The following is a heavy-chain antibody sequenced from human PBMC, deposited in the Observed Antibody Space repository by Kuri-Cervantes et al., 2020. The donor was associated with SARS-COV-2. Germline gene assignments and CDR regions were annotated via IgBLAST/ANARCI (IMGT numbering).Heavy chain of an antibody. CDR2: IYTSGST. CDR3: ARLAIGDCSSTSCQSGFDP. V-gene: IGHV4-4*07. J-gene: IGHJ5*02. D-gene: IGHD2-2*01. Sequence: GSLRLSCTISGGSISSYYWSWIRQPAGKGPEWIGRIYTSGSTNYNPSLKSRVTMSVDTSKNQFSLKLSSVTAADTAVYYCARLAIGDCSSTSCQSGFDPWGQGTLVTVSS. CDR1: GGSISSYY.